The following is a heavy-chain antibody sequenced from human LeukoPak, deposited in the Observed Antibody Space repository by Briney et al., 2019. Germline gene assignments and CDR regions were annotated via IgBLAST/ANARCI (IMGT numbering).Heavy chain of an antibody. Sequence: SETLSLTCTVSGGSISSYYWSWIRQPPGKGLEWIGYIYHSGSTNYNPSLKSRVTISVDTSKNQFSLKLSSVTAADTAVYYCARGRSTLDPWGQGTLVTVSS. V-gene: IGHV4-59*01. CDR1: GGSISSYY. CDR2: IYHSGST. CDR3: ARGRSTLDP. D-gene: IGHD2-2*01. J-gene: IGHJ5*02.